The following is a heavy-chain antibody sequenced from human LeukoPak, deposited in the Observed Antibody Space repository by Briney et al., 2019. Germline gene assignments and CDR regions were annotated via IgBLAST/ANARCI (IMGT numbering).Heavy chain of an antibody. J-gene: IGHJ6*02. D-gene: IGHD3-3*01. Sequence: GGSLRLSCAASGFTFSSYAMSWVRQAPGKGLEWVSAISGSGGSTYYADSVKGRFTISRDNSKNTLYLQMNSLRAEDTAVYYCVLNTYYDFWSGYPSGYYYGMDAWGQGTTVTVSS. CDR3: VLNTYYDFWSGYPSGYYYGMDA. CDR1: GFTFSSYA. CDR2: ISGSGGST. V-gene: IGHV3-23*01.